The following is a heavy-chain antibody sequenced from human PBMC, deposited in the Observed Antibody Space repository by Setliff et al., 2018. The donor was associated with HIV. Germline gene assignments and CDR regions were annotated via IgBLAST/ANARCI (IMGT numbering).Heavy chain of an antibody. CDR1: GASISSSSYY. CDR3: ASCHVAIGYDFNY. CDR2: VSYSGST. D-gene: IGHD5-18*01. V-gene: IGHV4-39*01. J-gene: IGHJ4*02. Sequence: ASETLSLTCSVSGASISSSSYYWGWVRQPPGKGLEWIGSVSYSGSTYYSPSLKSRVTIAVDTSKNQFSLNLKSMTAAETAVYYCASCHVAIGYDFNYWGQGVLVTISS.